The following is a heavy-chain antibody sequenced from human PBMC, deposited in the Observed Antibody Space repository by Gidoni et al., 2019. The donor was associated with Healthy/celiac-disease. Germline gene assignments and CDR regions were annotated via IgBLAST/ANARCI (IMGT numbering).Heavy chain of an antibody. D-gene: IGHD6-6*01. CDR2: SSGSGGST. J-gene: IGHJ4*02. V-gene: IGHV3-23*01. Sequence: EVQLLESGGGLVQPGGSLRLSCAASGFTFSSYSMRWVRQAPGKGLEGVSASSGSGGSTYYADSVKGRFTISRDNSKNSLYLQRNSLRAEDTAVYYCAKDLFGYSSSLDFDYWGQGTLVTVSS. CDR1: GFTFSSYS. CDR3: AKDLFGYSSSLDFDY.